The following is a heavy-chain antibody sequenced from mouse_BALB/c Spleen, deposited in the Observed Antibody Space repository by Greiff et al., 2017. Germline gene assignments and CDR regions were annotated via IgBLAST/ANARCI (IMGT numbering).Heavy chain of an antibody. CDR1: GYSITSGYY. Sequence: EVKLMESGPGLVKPSQSLSLTCSVTGYSITSGYYWNWIRQFPGNKLEWMGYISYDGSNNYNPSLKNRISITRDTSKNQFFLKLNSVTTEDTATYYCARGGAGTPYFDYWGQGTTLTVSS. D-gene: IGHD4-1*01. V-gene: IGHV3-6*02. CDR3: ARGGAGTPYFDY. CDR2: ISYDGSN. J-gene: IGHJ2*01.